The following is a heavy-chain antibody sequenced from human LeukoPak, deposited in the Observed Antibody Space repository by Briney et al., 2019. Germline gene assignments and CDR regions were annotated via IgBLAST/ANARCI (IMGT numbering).Heavy chain of an antibody. V-gene: IGHV1-18*01. J-gene: IGHJ4*02. CDR1: GYTFTSYG. CDR2: ISAYNGNT. D-gene: IGHD3-3*01. Sequence: GASVKVSCKASGYTFTSYGISWVRQAPGQGLEWMGWISAYNGNTNYAQKLQGRVTMTTDTSTSTAYMELRSLRSDDTAVYYCARGGRITIFGVVPKRTYYFDYWGQGTLVTVSS. CDR3: ARGGRITIFGVVPKRTYYFDY.